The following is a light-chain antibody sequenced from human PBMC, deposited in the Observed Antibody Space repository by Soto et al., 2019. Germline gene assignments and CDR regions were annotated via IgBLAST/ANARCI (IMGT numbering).Light chain of an antibody. Sequence: DVQMTQSPSTLSASVGDRVTISCRASQNISHWLAWYQQKPGKAPRFLMYKAAILGSGVPSRFIGGGSGTDFTLTTTGLQPDGFASYYCEHFDTYPLPFGGGTRVEIK. CDR1: QNISHW. J-gene: IGKJ4*01. V-gene: IGKV1-5*03. CDR2: KAA. CDR3: EHFDTYPLP.